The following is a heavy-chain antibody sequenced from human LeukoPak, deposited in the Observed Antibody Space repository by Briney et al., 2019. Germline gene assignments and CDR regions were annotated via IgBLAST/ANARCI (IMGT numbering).Heavy chain of an antibody. D-gene: IGHD3-3*01. CDR2: ISSSSSYI. CDR3: ARDAIASRTKYYDFWSGYYSRSYYMDV. CDR1: GFTFSSYS. V-gene: IGHV3-21*01. Sequence: GSLRLSCAASGFTFSSYSMNWVRQAPGKGLEWVSSISSSSSYIYYADSVKGRFTISRDNAKNSLYLRMNSLRAEDTAVYYCARDAIASRTKYYDFWSGYYSRSYYMDVWGKGTTVTVSS. J-gene: IGHJ6*03.